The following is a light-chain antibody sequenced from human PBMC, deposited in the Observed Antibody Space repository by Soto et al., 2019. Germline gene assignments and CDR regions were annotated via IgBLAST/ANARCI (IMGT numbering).Light chain of an antibody. J-gene: IGKJ1*01. V-gene: IGKV3-15*01. CDR2: GAS. CDR3: QHYNNWPWT. Sequence: EIVMTQSPATLSVSPGERATLSCRASQSVSSNLAWYQQKPGHAPRLLIYGASTRATGITARFSGSESETEVTLTISRLQSEDIAVYYCQHYNNWPWTFGQGTKVEIK. CDR1: QSVSSN.